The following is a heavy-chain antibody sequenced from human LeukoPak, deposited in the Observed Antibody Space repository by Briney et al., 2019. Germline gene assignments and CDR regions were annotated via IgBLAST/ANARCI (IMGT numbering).Heavy chain of an antibody. CDR2: ISGSGGST. D-gene: IGHD3-22*01. V-gene: IGHV3-23*01. CDR3: AKGPRITMIVVAIDY. Sequence: PGGPLRLSCAASGFTFSSYAMSWVRQAPGKGLEWVSAISGSGGSTYYADSVKGRFTISRDNSKNTLYLQMNSLRAEDTAVYYCAKGPRITMIVVAIDYWGQGTLVTVSS. CDR1: GFTFSSYA. J-gene: IGHJ4*02.